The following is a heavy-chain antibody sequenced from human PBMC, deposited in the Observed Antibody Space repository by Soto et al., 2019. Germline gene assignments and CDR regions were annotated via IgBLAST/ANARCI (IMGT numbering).Heavy chain of an antibody. Sequence: SETLSLTCTVSGGSVSSSSYYWGWVRQPPGKGLEWIGNIYYSGSTNYNPSLESRVTISVDTSKNQFSLKLSSVTAADTAVYYCARYSYGVVSRVYYYYYMDVWGKGTTVTVSS. CDR3: ARYSYGVVSRVYYYYYMDV. D-gene: IGHD5-18*01. J-gene: IGHJ6*03. CDR2: IYYSGST. CDR1: GGSVSSSSYY. V-gene: IGHV4-61*01.